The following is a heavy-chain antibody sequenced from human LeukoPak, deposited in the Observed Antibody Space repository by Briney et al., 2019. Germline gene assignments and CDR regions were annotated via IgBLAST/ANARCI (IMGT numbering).Heavy chain of an antibody. J-gene: IGHJ4*02. CDR2: IYYSGST. V-gene: IGHV4-59*08. CDR3: ASLSYCSSTSCYVGYFDY. Sequence: PSETLSLTCTVSGGSISSYYWSRIRQPPGKGLEWIGYIYYSGSTNYNPSLNSRVTISVDTSKNQFSLKLSSVTAADTAVYYCASLSYCSSTSCYVGYFDYWGQGTLVTVSS. D-gene: IGHD2-2*01. CDR1: GGSISSYY.